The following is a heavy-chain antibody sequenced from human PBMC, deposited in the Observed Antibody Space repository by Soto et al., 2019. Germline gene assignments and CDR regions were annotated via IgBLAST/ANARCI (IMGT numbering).Heavy chain of an antibody. V-gene: IGHV4-4*02. D-gene: IGHD3-22*01. J-gene: IGHJ5*02. CDR1: GGSISSSNW. CDR2: IYHSGST. Sequence: SETLSLTCAVSGGSISSSNWWSWVRQPPGKGLEWIGEIYHSGSTNYNPSLKSRVTISVDKSKNQFSLKLSSVTAADTTVYYLAKGSSYSMGYFWSDPWGQGTRVTAS. CDR3: AKGSSYSMGYFWSDP.